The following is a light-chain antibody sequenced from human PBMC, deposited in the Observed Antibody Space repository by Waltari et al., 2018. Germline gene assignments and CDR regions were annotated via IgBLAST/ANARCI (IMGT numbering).Light chain of an antibody. V-gene: IGKV3-15*01. CDR2: GAS. Sequence: EIVMTQSPVTLSVSPGERATLSCSASQSVSSNLAGYQQKPGQAPRLLIYGASTRATCIPARFSGSGSGTEFTLTIGSLQSEDCAVYYCQQYNNWYTFGQGTKLEIK. J-gene: IGKJ2*01. CDR3: QQYNNWYT. CDR1: QSVSSN.